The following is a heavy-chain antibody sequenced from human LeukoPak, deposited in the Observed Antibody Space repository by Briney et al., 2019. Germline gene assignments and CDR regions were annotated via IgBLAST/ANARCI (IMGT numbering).Heavy chain of an antibody. CDR2: INPNSGGT. Sequence: ASVKVSCKASGYTFTEYYIDWVRQAPGQGLEWMGWINPNSGGTNYAQKFQGRVTMTRDTSISTAYMELSSLRSDDTAVYYCARALSLDYWGQGTLVAVSS. J-gene: IGHJ4*02. CDR3: ARALSLDY. CDR1: GYTFTEYY. V-gene: IGHV1-2*02.